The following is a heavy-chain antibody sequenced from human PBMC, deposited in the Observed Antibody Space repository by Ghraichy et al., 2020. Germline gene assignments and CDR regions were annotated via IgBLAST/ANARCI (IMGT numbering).Heavy chain of an antibody. J-gene: IGHJ4*02. CDR3: ARESGSYYGY. Sequence: SQTLSLTCTVSGGSISSYYWSWIRQPPGKGLEWIGYIYYSGSTNYNPSLKSRVTISVDTSKNQFSLKLSSVTAADTAVYYCARESGSYYGYWGQGTLVTVSS. CDR2: IYYSGST. V-gene: IGHV4-59*01. CDR1: GGSISSYY. D-gene: IGHD1-26*01.